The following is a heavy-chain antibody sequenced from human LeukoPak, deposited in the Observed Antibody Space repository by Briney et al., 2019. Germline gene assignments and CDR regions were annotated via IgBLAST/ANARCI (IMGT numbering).Heavy chain of an antibody. CDR3: ARGTRGSYSSIHD. Sequence: ASVKVSCKASGYTFSDYYIHWVRQAPGQGLEWVGWINPNSGRTDSAQKLQGRVTMTRDTSISATYMELRTLTSDDTAVYYCARGTRGSYSSIHDWGQGTLVTVSS. CDR1: GYTFSDYY. D-gene: IGHD1-26*01. CDR2: INPNSGRT. J-gene: IGHJ4*02. V-gene: IGHV1-2*02.